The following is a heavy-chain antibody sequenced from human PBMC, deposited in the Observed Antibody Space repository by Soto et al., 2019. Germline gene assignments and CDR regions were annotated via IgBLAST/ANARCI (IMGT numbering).Heavy chain of an antibody. J-gene: IGHJ3*02. CDR1: GFTFSSYA. Sequence: PGGSLRLSCAASGFTFSSYAMHWVRQAPGKGPEWVAVISYDGSNKYYADSVKGRFTISRDNSKNTLYLQMNSLRAEDTAVYYCARDAGAFDIWGQGTMVTV. V-gene: IGHV3-30-3*01. CDR3: ARDAGAFDI. CDR2: ISYDGSNK.